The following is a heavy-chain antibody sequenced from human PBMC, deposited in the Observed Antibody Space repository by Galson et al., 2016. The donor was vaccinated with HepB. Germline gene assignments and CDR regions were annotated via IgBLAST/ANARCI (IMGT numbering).Heavy chain of an antibody. D-gene: IGHD3-3*01. V-gene: IGHV1-69*13. J-gene: IGHJ5*02. CDR2: IIPIFGSP. CDR1: GGTFSNYD. CDR3: ARGRNYDFWGGYWFDP. Sequence: SVKVSCKASGGTFSNYDISWVRQAPGQGLEWMGGIIPIFGSPKYTQKFQGRVTITADESTSTAYMELSSLRSEDTAVYYCARGRNYDFWGGYWFDPWGQGTLVTVSS.